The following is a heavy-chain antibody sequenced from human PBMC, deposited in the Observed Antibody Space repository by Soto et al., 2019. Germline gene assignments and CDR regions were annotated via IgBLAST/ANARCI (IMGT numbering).Heavy chain of an antibody. V-gene: IGHV3-21*02. CDR3: ARAPASYCGGDCFSMDY. CDR2: ISTSSGYI. D-gene: IGHD2-21*02. J-gene: IGHJ4*02. CDR1: GFPFSSYA. Sequence: EVQLVESGGGLVEPGGSLRLSCEASGFPFSSYAMNWVRQAPGKGLEWVSSISTSSGYIYFADSLRGRFTVSRDNAQNSLYLQMNSLTAEDTAVYYRARAPASYCGGDCFSMDYWGQGTLVIVSS.